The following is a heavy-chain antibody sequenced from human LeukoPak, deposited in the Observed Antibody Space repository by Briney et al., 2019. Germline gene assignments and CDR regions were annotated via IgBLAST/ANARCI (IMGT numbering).Heavy chain of an antibody. D-gene: IGHD5-12*01. Sequence: SETLSLTCTVSGGSISSGAYYWGWIRQPPGKGLEWIGSIYYTGNTYYNPSLKSRVTISVDTSKSQFSLKLSSVTAADTAVYYCARHHGYDYVEIADYWGQGTLVTVSS. CDR1: GGSISSGAYY. CDR2: IYYTGNT. CDR3: ARHHGYDYVEIADY. J-gene: IGHJ4*02. V-gene: IGHV4-39*01.